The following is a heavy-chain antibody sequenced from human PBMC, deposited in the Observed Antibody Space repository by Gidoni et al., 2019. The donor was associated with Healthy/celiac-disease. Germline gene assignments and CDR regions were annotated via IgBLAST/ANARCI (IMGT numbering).Heavy chain of an antibody. J-gene: IGHJ4*02. CDR3: ASTIVGATTGFDY. V-gene: IGHV4-39*01. CDR1: GGSISSSSYY. Sequence: GGSISSSSYYWGWIRQPPGKGLEWMGSIYYSGSTYYNPSLKSRVTISVDTSKNQCSLKLSSVTAADTAVYYCASTIVGATTGFDYWGQGTLVTVSS. CDR2: IYYSGST. D-gene: IGHD1-26*01.